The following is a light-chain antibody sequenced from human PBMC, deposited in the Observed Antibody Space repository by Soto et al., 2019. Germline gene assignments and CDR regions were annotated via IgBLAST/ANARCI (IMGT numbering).Light chain of an antibody. J-gene: IGLJ2*01. V-gene: IGLV2-14*01. CDR2: EVT. Sequence: QSALTQPASVSGSLGQSITISGTGTSSDVGGYNYVSWYQQHPGKDPKVVIFEVTNRPSGVSSRFSGSKSGNTASLTVSGLQAEDEGDYYCSSYTSSSTVLFGGGTKLTV. CDR1: SSDVGGYNY. CDR3: SSYTSSSTVL.